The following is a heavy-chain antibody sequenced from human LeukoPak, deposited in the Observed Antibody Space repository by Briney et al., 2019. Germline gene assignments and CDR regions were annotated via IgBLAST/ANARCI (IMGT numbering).Heavy chain of an antibody. CDR3: TTEEGSYYYDSSGYRFDY. CDR2: IKCKTDGGTT. J-gene: IGHJ4*02. CDR1: GFTFSNAW. V-gene: IGHV3-15*01. Sequence: GGSLRLSCAASGFTFSNAWMSWVRQAPGKGLEWVGRIKCKTDGGTTDYAAPVKGRFTISRDDSKNTLYLQMNSLKTEDTAVYYCTTEEGSYYYDSSGYRFDYWGQGTLVTVSS. D-gene: IGHD3-22*01.